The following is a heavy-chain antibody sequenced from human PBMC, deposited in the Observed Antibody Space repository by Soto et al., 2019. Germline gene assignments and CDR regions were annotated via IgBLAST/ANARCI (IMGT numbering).Heavy chain of an antibody. D-gene: IGHD3-10*01. Sequence: GGSLRLSCAASGFTFSGYAMTWVRQAPGKGFEWVSSTGGNGVATYYADSVTGRFTISRDISKNTLYLQMDSLRAEDTAVYYCARERALSGTGRLAFDYWGQGTQVTVSS. CDR2: TGGNGVAT. CDR1: GFTFSGYA. V-gene: IGHV3-23*01. J-gene: IGHJ4*02. CDR3: ARERALSGTGRLAFDY.